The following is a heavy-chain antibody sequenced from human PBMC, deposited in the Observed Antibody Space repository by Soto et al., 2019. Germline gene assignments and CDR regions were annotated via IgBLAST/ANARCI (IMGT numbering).Heavy chain of an antibody. CDR3: ARETTILEWSPIDY. CDR2: TRNKANSYTT. CDR1: GFTFSDHY. J-gene: IGHJ4*02. Sequence: PGGSLRLSCAASGFTFSDHYMDWVRQAPGKGLEWVGRTRNKANSYTTEYAASVKGRFTISRDDSKNSLYLQMNSLKTEDTAVYYCARETTILEWSPIDYWGQGTLVTVSS. D-gene: IGHD3-3*01. V-gene: IGHV3-72*01.